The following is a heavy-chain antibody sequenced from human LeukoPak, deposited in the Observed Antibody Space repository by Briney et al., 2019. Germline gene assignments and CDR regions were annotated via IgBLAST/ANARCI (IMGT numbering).Heavy chain of an antibody. D-gene: IGHD6-13*01. CDR3: ARAGDGVISSWYYDY. Sequence: GGSLRLSCAASGFTFSTSSMNWVRQAPGKGLEWVSSISSSSYKYYADSVKGRFTISRDNARNSLYLQMNSLRAEDTAVYYCARAGDGVISSWYYDYWGQGTLVSVSS. V-gene: IGHV3-21*01. CDR1: GFTFSTSS. J-gene: IGHJ4*02. CDR2: ISSSSYK.